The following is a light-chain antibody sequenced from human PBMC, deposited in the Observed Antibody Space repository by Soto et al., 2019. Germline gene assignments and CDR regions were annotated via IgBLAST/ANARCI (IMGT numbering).Light chain of an antibody. V-gene: IGLV4-60*03. CDR3: ETWDSNTLL. Sequence: QLVLTQSPSASASLGSSVKLTCTLSSGHSSYIIAWHQQQPGKAPRYLMKIEGSGRFNRGTGVPGRFSGSSSGADRYLTISNLRSEDEAAYYCETWDSNTLLFGGGTKLTVL. CDR1: SGHSSYI. J-gene: IGLJ2*01. CDR2: IEGSGRF.